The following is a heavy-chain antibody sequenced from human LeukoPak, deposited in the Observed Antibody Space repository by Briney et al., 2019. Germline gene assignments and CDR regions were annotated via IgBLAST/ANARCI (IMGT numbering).Heavy chain of an antibody. CDR3: VSPPTIFGVAPIQ. V-gene: IGHV4-30-4*08. CDR2: IYYSGST. D-gene: IGHD3-3*02. Sequence: SETLSLTCTVSGGSISSGDYYWSWIRQPPGKGLEWIGYIYYSGSTYYNPSLKSRVTISVDTSKNQFSLKLSSVTAVDTAVYYCVSPPTIFGVAPIQWGQGTLVTVSS. CDR1: GGSISSGDYY. J-gene: IGHJ4*02.